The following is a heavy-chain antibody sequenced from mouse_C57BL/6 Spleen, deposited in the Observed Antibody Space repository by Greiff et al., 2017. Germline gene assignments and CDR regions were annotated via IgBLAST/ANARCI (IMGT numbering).Heavy chain of an antibody. Sequence: QVQLQQPGAELVKPGASVKLSCKASGYTFTSYWMHWVKQRPGQGLEWIGMIHPNSGSTNYNEKFKSKATLTVDKSSSTAYMQLSSLTSEDSAVYYCAREDGSSYWFAYWGQGTLVTVSA. CDR3: AREDGSSYWFAY. CDR2: IHPNSGST. J-gene: IGHJ3*01. CDR1: GYTFTSYW. D-gene: IGHD1-1*01. V-gene: IGHV1-64*01.